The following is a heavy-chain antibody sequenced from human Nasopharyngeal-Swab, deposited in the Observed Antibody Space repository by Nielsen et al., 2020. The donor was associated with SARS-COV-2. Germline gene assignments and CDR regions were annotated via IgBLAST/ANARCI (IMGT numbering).Heavy chain of an antibody. CDR2: IYYSGST. D-gene: IGHD3-3*01. Sequence: LRLSCTVSGGSISSGGYYWSWNRQHPGKGLEWIGYIYYSGSTYYNPSLKSRVTISVDTSKNQFSLKLSSVTAADTAVYYCARDYLNYDFWSGYYTNYYYYGMDVWGQGTTVTVSS. CDR3: ARDYLNYDFWSGYYTNYYYYGMDV. CDR1: GGSISSGGYY. V-gene: IGHV4-31*03. J-gene: IGHJ6*02.